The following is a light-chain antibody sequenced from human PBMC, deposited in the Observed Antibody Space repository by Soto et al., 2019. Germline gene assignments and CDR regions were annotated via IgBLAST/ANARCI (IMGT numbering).Light chain of an antibody. CDR3: RSYDRSLSGWI. CDR1: GSNIGASYD. Sequence: QSVLTQPPSVSGAPGQRVTISCTGNGSNIGASYDVHWYQQLPGSAPRLLIYANRNRPAGVSYRFSGSKSDTSASLVISGLQADDEADYYCRSYDRSLSGWIFGTGTKLTVL. V-gene: IGLV1-40*01. CDR2: ANR. J-gene: IGLJ1*01.